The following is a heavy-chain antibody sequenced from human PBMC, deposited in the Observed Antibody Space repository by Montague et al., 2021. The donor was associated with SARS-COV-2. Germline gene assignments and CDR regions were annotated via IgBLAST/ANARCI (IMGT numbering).Heavy chain of an antibody. CDR2: ISYDGSNK. V-gene: IGHV3-30-3*01. J-gene: IGHJ3*02. D-gene: IGHD1-26*01. CDR1: GFTFSSYA. Sequence: LRLSWAASGFTFSSYAMHWVRQAPGKGLEWVAVISYDGSNKYYADSVKGRFTISRDNSKNTLYLQMNSLRAEDTAVYYCARPSSGSYYHAFDIWGQGTMVTVSS. CDR3: ARPSSGSYYHAFDI.